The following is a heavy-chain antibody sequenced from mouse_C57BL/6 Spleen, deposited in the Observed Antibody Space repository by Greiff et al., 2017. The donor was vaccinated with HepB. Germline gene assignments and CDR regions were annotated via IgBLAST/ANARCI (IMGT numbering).Heavy chain of an antibody. V-gene: IGHV1-82*01. J-gene: IGHJ2*01. CDR1: GYAFSSSW. Sequence: VKVVESGPELVKPGASVKISCKASGYAFSSSWMNWVKQRPGKGLEWIGRIYPGDGDTNYNGKFKGKATLTADKSSSTAYMQLSSLTSEDSAVYFCARDSSGPFDYWGQGTTLTVSS. CDR2: IYPGDGDT. D-gene: IGHD3-2*02. CDR3: ARDSSGPFDY.